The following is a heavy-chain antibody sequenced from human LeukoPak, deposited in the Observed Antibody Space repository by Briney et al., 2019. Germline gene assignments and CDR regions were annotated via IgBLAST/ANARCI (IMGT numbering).Heavy chain of an antibody. Sequence: ASVKVSCKASGYTFTSYGISWVRQAPGQGLEWMGWISGYTGGTHYSVKLQDSLTVTTDTSTNTAYMELRSLRSADTAVYFCARDTPGLAKLFDYWGQGTLVTVSS. CDR2: ISGYTGGT. D-gene: IGHD2-15*01. J-gene: IGHJ4*02. CDR3: ARDTPGLAKLFDY. CDR1: GYTFTSYG. V-gene: IGHV1-18*01.